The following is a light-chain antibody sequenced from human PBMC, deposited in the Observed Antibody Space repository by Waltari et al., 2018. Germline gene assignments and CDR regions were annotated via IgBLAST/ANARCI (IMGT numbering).Light chain of an antibody. J-gene: IGKJ4*01. Sequence: EIVMKQSPATLSVSPGERATLSCRASQSVNSNLAWYQQKPGQAPRLLIYGASTGATGIPAGFSGSGSGTEFTLTISSLQSEDFAVYYCQQYNNWPFTFGGGTKVEIK. V-gene: IGKV3-15*01. CDR1: QSVNSN. CDR3: QQYNNWPFT. CDR2: GAS.